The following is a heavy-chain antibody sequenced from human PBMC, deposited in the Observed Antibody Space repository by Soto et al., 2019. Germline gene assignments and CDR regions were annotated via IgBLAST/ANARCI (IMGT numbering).Heavy chain of an antibody. CDR1: GFTFSSYW. Sequence: EVQLVESGGGLVQPGGSLRLSCAASGFTFSSYWMSWVRQAPGKGLEWVANIKQDGSEKYYVDSVKGRFTISRDNAKNPLYLQMNSLGAEGTAVYYCARFAAVAGGYFDYWGQGTLVTVSS. V-gene: IGHV3-7*05. CDR2: IKQDGSEK. CDR3: ARFAAVAGGYFDY. J-gene: IGHJ4*02. D-gene: IGHD6-19*01.